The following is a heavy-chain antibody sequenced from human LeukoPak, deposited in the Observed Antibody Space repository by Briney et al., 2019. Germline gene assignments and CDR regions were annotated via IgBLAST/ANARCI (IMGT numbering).Heavy chain of an antibody. CDR2: ISGSGGST. Sequence: GGSLRLSCAASGFTFSSYAMSWVRQAPGKGLEWVSAISGSGGSTSYADSVKGRFTISRDNSKNTLSLQMNSLRAEDTAVYYCAKFFCFSSTSCYPSSWGQGTLVTGSS. J-gene: IGHJ4*02. V-gene: IGHV3-23*01. CDR1: GFTFSSYA. CDR3: AKFFCFSSTSCYPSS. D-gene: IGHD2-2*01.